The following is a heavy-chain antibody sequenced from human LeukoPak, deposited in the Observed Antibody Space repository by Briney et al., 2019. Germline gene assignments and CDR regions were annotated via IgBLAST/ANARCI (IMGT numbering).Heavy chain of an antibody. Sequence: MPSETLSLTCTVSGGSISSYYWSWIRQPPGKGLEWIGYIYYSGSTNYNPSLKSRVTISVDTSKNQFSLKLSSVTAADTAVYYCARARYYFDYWGQGTLVTVSS. CDR3: ARARYYFDY. V-gene: IGHV4-59*01. CDR1: GGSISSYY. CDR2: IYYSGST. J-gene: IGHJ4*02.